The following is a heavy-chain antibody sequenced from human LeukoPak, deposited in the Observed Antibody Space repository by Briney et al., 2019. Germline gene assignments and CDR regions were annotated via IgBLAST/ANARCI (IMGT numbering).Heavy chain of an antibody. D-gene: IGHD3-22*01. Sequence: LRLSCAASGFTISDYSMSWIRQPPGKGLEWIGSIYYSGSTYYNPSLKSRVTISVDTSKNQFSLKLSSVTAADTAVYYCAITYYYDSSGYYLRFDYWGQGTLVTVSS. V-gene: IGHV4-38-2*01. CDR1: GFTISDYS. CDR2: IYYSGST. CDR3: AITYYYDSSGYYLRFDY. J-gene: IGHJ4*02.